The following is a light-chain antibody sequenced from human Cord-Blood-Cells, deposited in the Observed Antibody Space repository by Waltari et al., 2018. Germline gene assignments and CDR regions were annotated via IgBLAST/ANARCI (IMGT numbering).Light chain of an antibody. J-gene: IGLJ3*02. CDR3: SSYPSSSTWV. V-gene: IGLV2-14*01. CDR2: DVS. Sequence: QSALTQPASVSGSPGQSITISCTGTSSDVGGYNYVSRYQQHPGKAPKLMIYDVSKRPSGVPHRFSGSTSGNAAPLTICGLQAEDEADYYCSSYPSSSTWVFGGGTKLTVL. CDR1: SSDVGGYNY.